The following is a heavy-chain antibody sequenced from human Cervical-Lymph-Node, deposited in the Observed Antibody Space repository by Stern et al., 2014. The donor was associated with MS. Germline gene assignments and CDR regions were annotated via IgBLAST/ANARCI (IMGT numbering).Heavy chain of an antibody. D-gene: IGHD2-15*01. V-gene: IGHV1-18*01. CDR1: GYTFTSYG. J-gene: IGHJ3*02. CDR3: ARGLLGSENAFDI. Sequence: QVQLVQSGAEVKKPGASVKVSCKASGYTFTSYGISRVRQATGQGLEWMGGISSYNGNTNYAEKLQGRVNMTTDPSTSTAYMELRSLRSDDTAVYYCARGLLGSENAFDIWGQGTMVTVSS. CDR2: ISSYNGNT.